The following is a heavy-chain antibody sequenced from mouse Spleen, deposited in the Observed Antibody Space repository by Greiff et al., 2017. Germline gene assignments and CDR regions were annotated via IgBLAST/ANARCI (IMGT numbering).Heavy chain of an antibody. CDR1: GFTFSDYG. CDR2: ISNLAYSI. V-gene: IGHV5-15*01. CDR3: ARHEGYYAMDY. J-gene: IGHJ4*01. Sequence: EVHLVESGGGLVKPGGSLKLSCAASGFTFSDYGMAWVRQAPGKGPEWVAFISNLAYSIYYADTVTGRFTISRENAKNTLYLEMSSLRSEDTAMYYCARHEGYYAMDYWGQGTSVTVSS.